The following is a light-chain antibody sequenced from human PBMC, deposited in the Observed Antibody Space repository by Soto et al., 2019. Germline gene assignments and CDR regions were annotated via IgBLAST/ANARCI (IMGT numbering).Light chain of an antibody. Sequence: QSALTQPPSVSGAPGQRITISCAGSASNIGAGYDVHWYQQLPGTAPKLLIYDNINRPSGVPDRVSGSKSGTSASLAITGLQTEDEADYYCQSYDSGLSGRVFGGGTKVTVL. CDR2: DNI. CDR3: QSYDSGLSGRV. V-gene: IGLV1-40*01. J-gene: IGLJ3*02. CDR1: ASNIGAGYD.